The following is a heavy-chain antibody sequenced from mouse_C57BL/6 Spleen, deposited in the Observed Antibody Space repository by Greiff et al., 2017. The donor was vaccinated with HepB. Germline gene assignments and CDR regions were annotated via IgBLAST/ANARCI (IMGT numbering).Heavy chain of an antibody. CDR2: INPSTGGT. CDR3: ARIYYYGSSYVDWYFDV. CDR1: GYSFTGYY. Sequence: VQLQQSGPELVKPGASVKISCKASGYSFTGYYMNWVKQSPEKSLEWIGEINPSTGGTTYNQKFKAKATLTVDKSSSTAYMQLKSLTSEDSAVYYCARIYYYGSSYVDWYFDVWGTGTTVTVSS. D-gene: IGHD1-1*01. V-gene: IGHV1-42*01. J-gene: IGHJ1*03.